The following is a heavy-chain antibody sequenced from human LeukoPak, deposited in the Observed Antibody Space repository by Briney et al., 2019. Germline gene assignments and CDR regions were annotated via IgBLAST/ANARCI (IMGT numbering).Heavy chain of an antibody. CDR3: ARDRLGYGDSYDAFDF. J-gene: IGHJ3*01. CDR1: GGSFSGYY. D-gene: IGHD4-17*01. V-gene: IGHV4-34*01. Sequence: SETLSLTCAVYGGSFSGYYWRWSWIRQPPGKGLEWIGEINHSGSTNYNPSLKSRVTISVDTSKNQFSLKLSSVTAADTAVYYCARDRLGYGDSYDAFDFWGQGTTVTVSS. CDR2: INHSGST.